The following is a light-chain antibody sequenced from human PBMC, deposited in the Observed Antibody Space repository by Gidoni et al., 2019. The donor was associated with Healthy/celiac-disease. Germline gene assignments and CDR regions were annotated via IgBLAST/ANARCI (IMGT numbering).Light chain of an antibody. V-gene: IGKV1-16*02. Sequence: SPYSQSESVGDRVTITWRPSQCISNYLAWCQQKPGKAPKSLIYAAYSLQSGVPSKFCGRGSGTDFTLPFRSLQPEHFASYYCQLYNSYPFTFGRGTKVEIK. J-gene: IGKJ4*01. CDR2: AAY. CDR1: QCISNY. CDR3: QLYNSYPFT.